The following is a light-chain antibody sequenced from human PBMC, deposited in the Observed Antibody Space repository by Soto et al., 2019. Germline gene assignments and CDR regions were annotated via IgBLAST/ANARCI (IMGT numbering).Light chain of an antibody. CDR1: QSVLYSSNNKNY. Sequence: DIVMTQSPDSLAVSLGERVTINYKSSQSVLYSSNNKNYLAWYQQKPGQPPKLLIYWASTRESGVPDRFSGSGSGTDFTLTISSLQAEDVAVYYCQQYYNTPLTFGGGTKVEIK. V-gene: IGKV4-1*01. CDR2: WAS. CDR3: QQYYNTPLT. J-gene: IGKJ4*01.